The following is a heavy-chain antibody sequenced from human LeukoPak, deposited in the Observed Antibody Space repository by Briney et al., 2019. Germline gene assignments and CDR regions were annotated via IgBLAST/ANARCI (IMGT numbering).Heavy chain of an antibody. J-gene: IGHJ6*03. CDR1: GYTFTSYY. CDR3: ARDWSSSSHYYYYMDV. CDR2: INPSGGST. D-gene: IGHD6-6*01. V-gene: IGHV1-46*01. Sequence: ASVKVSCRASGYTFTSYYMHWVRQSPGQGLEWRGIINPSGGSTSYAQKFQGRVTMTRDTSTSTVYMELSSLRSEDTAVYYCARDWSSSSHYYYYMDVWGKGTTVTVSS.